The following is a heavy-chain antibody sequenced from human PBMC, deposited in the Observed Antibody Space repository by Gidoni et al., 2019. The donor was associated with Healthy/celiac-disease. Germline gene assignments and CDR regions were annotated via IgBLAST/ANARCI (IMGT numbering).Heavy chain of an antibody. CDR3: ARVNNYYDSSGHGGALDAFDI. Sequence: QVQLVESGGGVVQPGRSLRLSCPASGFTFSSYAMHCVRQAPGKGLEWVAVISYDGSNKYYADSVKGRFTISRDNSKNTLYLQMNSLRAEDTAVYYCARVNNYYDSSGHGGALDAFDIWGQGTMVTVSS. D-gene: IGHD3-22*01. V-gene: IGHV3-30-3*01. CDR1: GFTFSSYA. J-gene: IGHJ3*02. CDR2: ISYDGSNK.